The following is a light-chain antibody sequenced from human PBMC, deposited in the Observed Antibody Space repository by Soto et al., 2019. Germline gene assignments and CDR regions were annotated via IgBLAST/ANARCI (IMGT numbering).Light chain of an antibody. CDR3: QKADFAPLT. J-gene: IGKJ4*01. Sequence: DIPMTQSPPSLSVSVGDTVTITCRASQGISNYLAWYQQKPGKVPNLLIYGASTLQSGVPSRFSGSGSGTDFSITITNLPPEDVATYNCQKADFAPLTFGGGTKVAI. CDR1: QGISNY. V-gene: IGKV1-27*01. CDR2: GAS.